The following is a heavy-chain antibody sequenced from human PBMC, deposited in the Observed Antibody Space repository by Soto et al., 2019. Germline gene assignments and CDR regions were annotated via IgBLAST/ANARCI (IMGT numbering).Heavy chain of an antibody. J-gene: IGHJ4*02. CDR2: IIPIFGTA. D-gene: IGHD3-22*01. CDR3: ARAEGYYDSSGYYASPYFDY. Sequence: SVKVSCKASGGTFSSYAISWVRQAPGQGLEWMGGIIPIFGTANYAQKFQGRVTITADESTSTAYMELSSLRSEDTAVYYCARAEGYYDSSGYYASPYFDYWGQGTLVTVSS. V-gene: IGHV1-69*13. CDR1: GGTFSSYA.